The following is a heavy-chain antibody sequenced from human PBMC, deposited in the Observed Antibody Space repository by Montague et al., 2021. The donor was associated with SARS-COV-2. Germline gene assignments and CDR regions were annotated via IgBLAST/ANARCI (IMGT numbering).Heavy chain of an antibody. CDR3: ARGLPGLRARALFDY. CDR1: GFIFSSYE. D-gene: IGHD5-12*01. J-gene: IGHJ4*02. CDR2: ISSSGSTI. V-gene: IGHV3-48*03. Sequence: SLRLSCPASGFIFSSYEMNWVRQAPGKGLEWVSYISSSGSTIYYADSVKGRFTISRDNAKNSLYLQMNSLRAEDTAVYYCARGLPGLRARALFDYWGQGSLVTVSS.